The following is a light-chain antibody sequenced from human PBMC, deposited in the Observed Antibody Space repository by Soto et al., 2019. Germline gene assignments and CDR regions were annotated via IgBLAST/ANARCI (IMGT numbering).Light chain of an antibody. CDR2: EAS. V-gene: IGKV3-11*01. CDR3: QQRSNWPRT. CDR1: QSVGSY. Sequence: EIVLTQSPATLSLSPGERATLSCRASQSVGSYLAWYQQKPGQAPRLLNYEASKRATGIPARFSGSGSGTDFTLTISSLEPVDFAVYYCQQRSNWPRTFGQGTKVEIK. J-gene: IGKJ1*01.